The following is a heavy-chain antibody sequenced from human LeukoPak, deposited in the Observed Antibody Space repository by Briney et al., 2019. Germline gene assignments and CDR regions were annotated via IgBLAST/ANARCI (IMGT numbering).Heavy chain of an antibody. D-gene: IGHD3-3*01. CDR1: GYTLTVLS. J-gene: IGHJ4*02. V-gene: IGHV1-24*01. CDR3: ATAPRRYDFWSGLVVDY. CDR2: FDPEDGET. Sequence: ASVKVSCKVSGYTLTVLSMHWVRQAPGKGLEWMGGFDPEDGETIYAQKFQGRVTMTEDTSTDTAYMELSSLRSEDTAVYYCATAPRRYDFWSGLVVDYWGQGTLVTVSS.